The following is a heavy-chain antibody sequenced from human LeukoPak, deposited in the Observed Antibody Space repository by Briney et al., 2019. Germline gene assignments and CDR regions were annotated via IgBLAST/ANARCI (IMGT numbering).Heavy chain of an antibody. CDR3: ARVEGGYYDSSGYFNYFDY. D-gene: IGHD3-22*01. CDR1: GFSFSSYW. CDR2: IRQDGSEK. V-gene: IGHV3-7*01. Sequence: PGGSLSLSCAASGFSFSSYWMSWVRQAPGKGLEWVANIRQDGSEKYYVDSMKGRFTISRDNAKNSLYLQMNSLRAEDTAVYYCARVEGGYYDSSGYFNYFDYWGQGALVTVSS. J-gene: IGHJ4*02.